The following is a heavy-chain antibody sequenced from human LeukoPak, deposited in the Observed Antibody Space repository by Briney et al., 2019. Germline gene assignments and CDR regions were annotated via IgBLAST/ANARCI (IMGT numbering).Heavy chain of an antibody. D-gene: IGHD3-3*01. CDR1: SSSSYY. J-gene: IGHJ4*02. Sequence: SSSSYYWGWIRQPPGKGLEWVANIKQDGSETYYVDSVRGRFTISRDNAKKSLYLQMNSLRAEDTAVYYCARDFWGAYRVDYFDYWGQGTLVTVSS. CDR3: ARDFWGAYRVDYFDY. V-gene: IGHV3-7*01. CDR2: IKQDGSET.